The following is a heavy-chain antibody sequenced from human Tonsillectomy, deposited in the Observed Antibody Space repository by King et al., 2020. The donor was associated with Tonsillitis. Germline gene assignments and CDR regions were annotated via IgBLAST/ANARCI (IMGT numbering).Heavy chain of an antibody. V-gene: IGHV1-46*01. D-gene: IGHD1-26*01. CDR1: GSTFTSYY. CDR3: ARDAAYSGSYYGSLDI. Sequence: AQLVQSGAEVKKPGASVKVSCKASGSTFTSYYMHWVRQAPGQGLEWMGIINPSGGSTSYAQKFQGRVTMTRDTSTSTVYMELSSLRSEDTAVYYCARDAAYSGSYYGSLDIWGQGTMVTVSS. CDR2: INPSGGST. J-gene: IGHJ3*02.